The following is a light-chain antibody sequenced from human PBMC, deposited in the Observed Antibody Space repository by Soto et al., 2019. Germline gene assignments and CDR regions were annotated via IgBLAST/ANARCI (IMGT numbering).Light chain of an antibody. CDR1: SSDVGAYNY. CDR3: SSYAGSDNYV. J-gene: IGLJ1*01. CDR2: EVN. Sequence: QSALTQPPSASGSPGQSVTISCTGTSSDVGAYNYVSWYQQHPGKAPKLMIYEVNKRPSGVPDRFSGSKSGNSASLTVSGLQAEDEAEYYCSSYAGSDNYVFGTGTKLTVL. V-gene: IGLV2-8*01.